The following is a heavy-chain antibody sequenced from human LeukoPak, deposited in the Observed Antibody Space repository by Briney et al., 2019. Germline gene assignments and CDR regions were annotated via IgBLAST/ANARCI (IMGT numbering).Heavy chain of an antibody. Sequence: PSETLSLTCTVSGGSISSYYWTWIRQPPGKGLEWIGYMYYSGSTNYNPFLKSRVTISVDTSNNQVSLKLSSVTAADTAAYYCARGGYSYYHGNFYYYNYMDVWGKGTTVTVSS. CDR1: GGSISSYY. V-gene: IGHV4-59*01. CDR2: MYYSGST. D-gene: IGHD4-11*01. CDR3: ARGGYSYYHGNFYYYNYMDV. J-gene: IGHJ6*03.